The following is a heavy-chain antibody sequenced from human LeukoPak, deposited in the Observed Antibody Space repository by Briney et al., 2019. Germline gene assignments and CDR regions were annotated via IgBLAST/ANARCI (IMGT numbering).Heavy chain of an antibody. CDR1: GFTFSSYS. Sequence: QPGGSLRLSCAASGFTFSSYSMNWVRQAPGKGLEWVSYISSSSSTIYYADSVKGRFTISRDNAKNSLYLQMNSLRDEDTAVYYCARDRATYYYDSSGWGDWGKGTLVTVSP. V-gene: IGHV3-48*02. CDR3: ARDRATYYYDSSGWGD. D-gene: IGHD3-22*01. CDR2: ISSSSSTI. J-gene: IGHJ4*02.